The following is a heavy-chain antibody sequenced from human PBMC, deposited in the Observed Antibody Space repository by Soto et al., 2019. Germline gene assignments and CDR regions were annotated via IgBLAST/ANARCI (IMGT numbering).Heavy chain of an antibody. Sequence: GGSLRLSCAASGFTFSSYALHWVRQAPGKGLEWVAVISYDGSNKYYADSVKGRFTISRDNSKNTLYLQMNSLRAEDTAVYYCARDRYNGYDLGFDPWGQGTLVTVSS. CDR1: GFTFSSYA. CDR3: ARDRYNGYDLGFDP. D-gene: IGHD5-12*01. CDR2: ISYDGSNK. V-gene: IGHV3-30*14. J-gene: IGHJ5*02.